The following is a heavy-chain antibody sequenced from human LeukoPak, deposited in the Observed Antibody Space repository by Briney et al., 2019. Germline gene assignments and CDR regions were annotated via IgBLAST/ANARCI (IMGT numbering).Heavy chain of an antibody. Sequence: SVKVSCKTSGGTFSSYGISWVRQAPGQGLEWMGGIIPIFATANYAQKFQGRVTITTDESTSTAYMELSSLRSEDTAVYYCARVSEGGSGSYYLDYWGQGTLVTVSS. CDR1: GGTFSSYG. D-gene: IGHD3-10*01. J-gene: IGHJ4*02. CDR3: ARVSEGGSGSYYLDY. CDR2: IIPIFATA. V-gene: IGHV1-69*05.